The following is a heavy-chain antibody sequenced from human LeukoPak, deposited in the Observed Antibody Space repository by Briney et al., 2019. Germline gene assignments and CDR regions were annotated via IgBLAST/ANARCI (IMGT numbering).Heavy chain of an antibody. D-gene: IGHD1-26*01. CDR2: IWYDGSNK. Sequence: GGSLRLSCAAPGFTFSSYGMHWVRQAPGKGLEWVAVIWYDGSNKYYADSVKGRFTISRDNSKITMYMQMNSLRAEATAVYYCARDSSEWASPDAFDIWGQGTMVTVSS. J-gene: IGHJ3*02. CDR1: GFTFSSYG. V-gene: IGHV3-33*01. CDR3: ARDSSEWASPDAFDI.